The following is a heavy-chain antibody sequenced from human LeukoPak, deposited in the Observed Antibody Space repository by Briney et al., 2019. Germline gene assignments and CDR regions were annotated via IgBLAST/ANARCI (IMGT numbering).Heavy chain of an antibody. V-gene: IGHV3-23*01. D-gene: IGHD3-16*01. CDR2: ITGSGGTT. Sequence: GGSLRLSCAASGFTFSSYAMSWVRQAPGKGLEWVSTITGSGGTTHYADSVKGRFTIYRDNSKNTLYLQLNRLRGEDTAVYFCAKDRGGVYYDNWFYFDSWGQGTLVSVSS. J-gene: IGHJ4*02. CDR3: AKDRGGVYYDNWFYFDS. CDR1: GFTFSSYA.